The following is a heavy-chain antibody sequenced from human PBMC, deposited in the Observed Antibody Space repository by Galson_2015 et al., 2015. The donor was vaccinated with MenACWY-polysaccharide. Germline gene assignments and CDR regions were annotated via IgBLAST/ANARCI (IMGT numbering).Heavy chain of an antibody. J-gene: IGHJ5*02. CDR3: ARIGGMNRGNYYNYGWFDP. CDR1: GGSMSPYH. V-gene: IGHV4-59*01. CDR2: IHYSGGT. D-gene: IGHD1-26*01. Sequence: ETLSLTCTVSGGSMSPYHWTWIRQSPGKGLEWIGWIHYSGGTEYSPSLTSRVIISVDTSENQFSLKLSSVTTADTAVYYCARIGGMNRGNYYNYGWFDPWGQGTLVTVSS.